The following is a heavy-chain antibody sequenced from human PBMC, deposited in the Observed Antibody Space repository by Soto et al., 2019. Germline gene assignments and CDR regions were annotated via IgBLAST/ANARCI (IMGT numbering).Heavy chain of an antibody. CDR3: AAVPGDFDC. CDR2: IVVANGNT. J-gene: IGHJ4*01. V-gene: IGHV1-58*01. CDR1: GFTFTSSS. D-gene: IGHD1-1*01. Sequence: GASVKGCCKASGFTFTSSSVQWVRQARGQRLEWIGWIVVANGNTKYAERFQERVTFTRDVSTSTAYMELSSLRFEDTAMYYCAAVPGDFDCWGHGTLVTVSS.